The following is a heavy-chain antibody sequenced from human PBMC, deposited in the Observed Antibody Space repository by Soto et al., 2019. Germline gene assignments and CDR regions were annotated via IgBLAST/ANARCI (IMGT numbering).Heavy chain of an antibody. CDR3: AKDKEYDSSGYYDY. V-gene: IGHV3-23*01. Sequence: GGSLRLSCAASGFTFSDYYMSWIRQAPGKGLEWVSAISGSGGSTYYADSVKGRFTISRDNSKNTLYLQMNSLRAEDMAVYYCAKDKEYDSSGYYDYWGQGTLVTVSS. J-gene: IGHJ4*02. CDR2: ISGSGGST. CDR1: GFTFSDYY. D-gene: IGHD3-22*01.